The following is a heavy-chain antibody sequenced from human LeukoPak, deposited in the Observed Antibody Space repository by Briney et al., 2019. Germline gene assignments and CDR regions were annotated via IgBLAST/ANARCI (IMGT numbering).Heavy chain of an antibody. Sequence: PSETLSLTCAVYGGSFSGYYWSWIRQPPGKGLEWIGEINHSGSTNYNPSLKSRVTISVDTSKNQFSLKLSSVTAADTAVYYWARYPLDYDFWSGYLSGYMDVWGKGTTVTVSS. CDR1: GGSFSGYY. J-gene: IGHJ6*03. V-gene: IGHV4-34*01. CDR3: ARYPLDYDFWSGYLSGYMDV. CDR2: INHSGST. D-gene: IGHD3-3*01.